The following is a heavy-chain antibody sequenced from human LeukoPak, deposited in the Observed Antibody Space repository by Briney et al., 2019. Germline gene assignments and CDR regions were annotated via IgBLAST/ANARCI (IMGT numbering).Heavy chain of an antibody. V-gene: IGHV3-21*01. J-gene: IGHJ4*02. CDR2: ISSSYV. Sequence: GGSLRLSCAVPGFTFSSYSMNWVRQAPGKGLEWVSSISSSYVYYADSVKGRFTISRDNAKNSLYLQMNSLRAEDTAVYYCARAAGYQYSSPSNYWGQGTLVTVSS. D-gene: IGHD6-13*01. CDR1: GFTFSSYS. CDR3: ARAAGYQYSSPSNY.